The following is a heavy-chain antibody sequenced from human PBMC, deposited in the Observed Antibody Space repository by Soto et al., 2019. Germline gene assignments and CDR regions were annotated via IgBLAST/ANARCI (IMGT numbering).Heavy chain of an antibody. CDR2: IDPSDSYT. Sequence: PGESLKISCKGSGYSFTSYWISWVRQMPGKGLEWMGRIDPSDSYTNYSPSFQGHVTISADKSISTAYLQWSSLKASDTAMYYCARQGGYDSSGYYFDYWGQGTLVTVS. D-gene: IGHD3-22*01. J-gene: IGHJ4*02. V-gene: IGHV5-10-1*01. CDR3: ARQGGYDSSGYYFDY. CDR1: GYSFTSYW.